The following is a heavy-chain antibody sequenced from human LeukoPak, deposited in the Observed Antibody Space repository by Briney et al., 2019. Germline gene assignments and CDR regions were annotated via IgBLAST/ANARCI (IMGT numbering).Heavy chain of an antibody. Sequence: KASETLSLTCTVSGVSISSSNSYWGWIRQPPGKGLEWIGSVYYTGNTYYNASLKSRVTIVIDTSKNQISLRLTSVTATDTAMYYCARQTGSGLFTLPGGQGTLVTVSS. D-gene: IGHD3/OR15-3a*01. CDR2: VYYTGNT. CDR1: GVSISSSNSY. J-gene: IGHJ4*02. V-gene: IGHV4-39*01. CDR3: ARQTGSGLFTLP.